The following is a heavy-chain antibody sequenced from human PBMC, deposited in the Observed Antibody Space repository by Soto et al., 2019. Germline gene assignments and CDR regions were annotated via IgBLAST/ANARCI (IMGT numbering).Heavy chain of an antibody. CDR2: TYYRSKWYN. CDR1: GASVSSNSSA. CDR3: ARYKVWFGELIPYSYYYYCMDV. Sequence: SKTLSLGCAISGASVSSNSSAWTWIRQSPSRGLEWLGRTYYRSKWYNGYAVSVKSRITINPHTSKNQFSLQLNSVTPEDRAVYYCARYKVWFGELIPYSYYYYCMDVWGKGTTVTGSS. V-gene: IGHV6-1*01. J-gene: IGHJ6*03. D-gene: IGHD3-10*01.